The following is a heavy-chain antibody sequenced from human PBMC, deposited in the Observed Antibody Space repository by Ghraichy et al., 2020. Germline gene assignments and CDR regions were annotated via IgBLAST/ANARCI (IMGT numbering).Heavy chain of an antibody. Sequence: SLRLSCAASGFTFSSYSMNWVRQAPGKGLEWVLYISSSSSTIYYADSVKGRFTISRDNAKNSLYLQMNSLRDEDTAVYYCARDWTNSYYYYYGMDVWGQGTTVTVSS. CDR3: ARDWTNSYYYYYGMDV. CDR1: GFTFSSYS. D-gene: IGHD3/OR15-3a*01. V-gene: IGHV3-48*02. CDR2: ISSSSSTI. J-gene: IGHJ6*02.